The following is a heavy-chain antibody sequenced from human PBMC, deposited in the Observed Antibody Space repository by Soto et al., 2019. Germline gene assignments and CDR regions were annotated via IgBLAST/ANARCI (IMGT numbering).Heavy chain of an antibody. CDR2: IWYDGSNK. CDR1: GFTFSSYG. Sequence: GGSLRLSCAASGFTFSSYGMHWVRQAPGKGLEWVAVIWYDGSNKYYADSVKGLFTISRDNSKNTLYLQMNSLRAEDTAVYYCARFRIAAPMDVWGQGTTVTVSS. CDR3: ARFRIAAPMDV. D-gene: IGHD6-25*01. J-gene: IGHJ6*02. V-gene: IGHV3-33*01.